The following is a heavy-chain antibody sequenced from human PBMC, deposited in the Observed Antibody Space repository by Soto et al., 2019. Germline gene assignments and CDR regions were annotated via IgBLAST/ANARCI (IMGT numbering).Heavy chain of an antibody. CDR1: GYTFSNYD. J-gene: IGHJ4*02. CDR2: VSNKNGVT. V-gene: IGHV1-18*04. D-gene: IGHD2-8*02. CDR3: ARERLNTGWYGFDR. Sequence: ASVKVSCKTSGYTFSNYDFSWVRQAPGQGLEWMGWVSNKNGVTNYAEKFRDRVTMTTDTSTNTIYMELRSLRSDDTAVYFCARERLNTGWYGFDRWGQGTQVTVSS.